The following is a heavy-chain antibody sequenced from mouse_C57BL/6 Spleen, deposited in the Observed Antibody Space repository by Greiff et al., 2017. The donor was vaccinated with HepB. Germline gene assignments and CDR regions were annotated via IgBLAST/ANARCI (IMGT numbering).Heavy chain of an antibody. CDR1: GYSITSGYY. D-gene: IGHD2-2*01. J-gene: IGHJ2*01. V-gene: IGHV3-6*01. CDR3: ARGFMVTGDY. CDR2: ISYDGSN. Sequence: EVKLQESGPGLVKPSQSLSLTCSVTGYSITSGYYWNWIRQFPGNKLEWMGYISYDGSNNYNPSLKNRISITRDTSKNQFFLKLNSVTTEDTATYYCARGFMVTGDYWGQGTTLTVSS.